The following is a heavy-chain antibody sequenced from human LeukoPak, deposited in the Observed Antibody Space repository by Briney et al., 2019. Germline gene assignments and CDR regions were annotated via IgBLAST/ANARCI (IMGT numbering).Heavy chain of an antibody. J-gene: IGHJ4*02. Sequence: GGSLRLSCAASGFTFSSYGMHWVRRAPGKGLEWISAISGSGGATHYADSVKGRFTISRDNSKKILYLQMNSLRAEDTAVYYCGKEVERHFDLKYWGQGTLVTVSS. CDR2: ISGSGGAT. CDR3: GKEVERHFDLKY. CDR1: GFTFSSYG. V-gene: IGHV3-23*01.